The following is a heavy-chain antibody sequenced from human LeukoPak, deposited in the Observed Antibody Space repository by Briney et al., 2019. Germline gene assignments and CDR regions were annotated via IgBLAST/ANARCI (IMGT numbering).Heavy chain of an antibody. CDR1: GGSISSSSYY. CDR2: IYYSGST. CDR3: ARASFMGLFDY. V-gene: IGHV4-61*01. D-gene: IGHD2-15*01. J-gene: IGHJ4*02. Sequence: PSETLSLTCTVSGGSISSSSYYWSWIRQPPGKGLEWIGYIYYSGSTNYNPSLKSRVTISVDTSKNQFSLKLSSVTAADTAVYYCARASFMGLFDYWGQGTLVTVSS.